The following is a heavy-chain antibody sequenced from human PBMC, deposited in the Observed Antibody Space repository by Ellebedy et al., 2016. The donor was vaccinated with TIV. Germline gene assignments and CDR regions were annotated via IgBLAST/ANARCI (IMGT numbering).Heavy chain of an antibody. CDR3: ARRPSRYTRGYAFDS. Sequence: MPSETLSLTCGVKDGPFGDYYWTWIRQPPGRGLEWIGEIGHGGFTNYNPSLKSRVTISADTSKRQFSLDLTSMTDADSAVYYCARRPSRYTRGYAFDSWGQGTLVAVSS. D-gene: IGHD5-12*01. CDR2: IGHGGFT. V-gene: IGHV4-34*01. J-gene: IGHJ5*01. CDR1: DGPFGDYY.